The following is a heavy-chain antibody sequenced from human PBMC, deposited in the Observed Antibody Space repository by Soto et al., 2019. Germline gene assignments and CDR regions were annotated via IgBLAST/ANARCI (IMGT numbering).Heavy chain of an antibody. V-gene: IGHV6-1*01. CDR3: ARDQEDYYGLGSYYDY. CDR2: TYYRSNWYN. CDR1: GDSVSSNSAA. Sequence: LTCSISGDSVSSNSAAWNWIRQSPSRGLEWLGRTYYRSNWYNDYAVSVKSRITINPDTSKNQFSLQLNSVTPEDTAVYYCARDQEDYYGLGSYYDYWGQGTLVTVSS. D-gene: IGHD3-10*01. J-gene: IGHJ4*02.